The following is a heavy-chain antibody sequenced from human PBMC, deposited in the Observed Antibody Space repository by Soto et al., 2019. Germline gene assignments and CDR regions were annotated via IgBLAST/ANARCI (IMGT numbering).Heavy chain of an antibody. Sequence: GESLTISCKGSGYSFTSYWIGWFRQAPGKGMEWVGFIRSQPYGGTAEYAASVRGRFTISRDDSKGIAYLQMNSLQTEDSGVYYCIGSFPFWGQGTLVTVSS. V-gene: IGHV3-49*03. CDR3: IGSFPF. CDR2: IRSQPYGGTA. D-gene: IGHD3-10*01. J-gene: IGHJ4*02. CDR1: GYSFTSYW.